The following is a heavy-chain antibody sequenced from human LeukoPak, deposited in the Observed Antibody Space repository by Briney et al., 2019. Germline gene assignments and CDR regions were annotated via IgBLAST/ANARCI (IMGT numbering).Heavy chain of an antibody. J-gene: IGHJ4*02. CDR2: VSSSGSTI. CDR1: GFTFSNYE. V-gene: IGHV3-48*03. CDR3: AGAYDSRALFEY. D-gene: IGHD3-22*01. Sequence: PGGSLRLSCAASGFTFSNYEMNWVRQAPGKGLEWVSYVSSSGSTIYYADSVKGRFTISRDNAKKSLNLQMNSLRAEDTAIYYCAGAYDSRALFEYWGQGTLVTVSS.